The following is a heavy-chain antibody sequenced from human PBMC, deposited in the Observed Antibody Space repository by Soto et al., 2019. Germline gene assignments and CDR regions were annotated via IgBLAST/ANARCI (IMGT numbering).Heavy chain of an antibody. Sequence: PSETLCVTCAFSVYSISSGYYWGWIRQPPVKGLGRIVSIYHSGSTYYNPSLKSRVTISVDTSKNQFSLKLSSVTAADTAVYYCARVGRGVAPAGTPYSSGRYYFDYWGQGTMVTVSS. J-gene: IGHJ4*02. CDR2: IYHSGST. V-gene: IGHV4-38-2*01. CDR3: ARVGRGVAPAGTPYSSGRYYFDY. D-gene: IGHD6-19*01. CDR1: VYSISSGYY.